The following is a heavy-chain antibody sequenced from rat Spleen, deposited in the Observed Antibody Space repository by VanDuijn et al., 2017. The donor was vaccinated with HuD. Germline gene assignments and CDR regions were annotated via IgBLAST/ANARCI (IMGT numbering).Heavy chain of an antibody. CDR3: AKGSMYTTDYCPMDA. CDR1: GITFSNYA. V-gene: IGHV5-29*01. J-gene: IGHJ2*01. Sequence: EVQLVESGGGLVQPGGTLKLSCAASGITFSNYAMAWVRQAPTKGLEWVATINFDGSSTYYRDSVRGRFSISRDNARSTLYLQMNSLRSEDTATYYCAKGSMYTTDYCPMDAWGQGVMVTVSS. CDR2: INFDGSST. D-gene: IGHD1-6*01.